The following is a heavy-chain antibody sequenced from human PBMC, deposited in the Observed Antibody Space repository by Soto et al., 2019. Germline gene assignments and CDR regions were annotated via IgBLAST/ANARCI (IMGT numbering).Heavy chain of an antibody. D-gene: IGHD2-15*01. CDR2: ISSSSSYI. J-gene: IGHJ5*02. V-gene: IGHV3-21*01. CDR3: ARDLPVARPSDLVVVVAPRAFDP. CDR1: GFTFSSYS. Sequence: EVQLVESGGGLVKPGGSLRLSCAASGFTFSSYSMNWVRQAPGKGLEWVSSISSSSSYIYYADSVKGRFTISRDNAKNSLYLQMNSLTAEDTAVYYCARDLPVARPSDLVVVVAPRAFDPWGQGTLVTVSS.